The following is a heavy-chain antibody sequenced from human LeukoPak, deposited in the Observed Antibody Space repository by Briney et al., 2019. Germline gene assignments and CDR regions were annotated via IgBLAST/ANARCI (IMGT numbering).Heavy chain of an antibody. CDR3: TRGQSYCGADCYSD. CDR1: GFSVSNYY. V-gene: IGHV3-66*01. J-gene: IGHJ4*02. CDR2: MYTGGGR. D-gene: IGHD2-21*02. Sequence: GGSLRLSCAASGFSVSNYYMSWARQPPGKGLEWVSVMYTGGGRYYGDSVKGRFTTSRDNSKNTVFLQMNSLRVEDTALYYCTRGQSYCGADCYSDWGQGTLVTVSS.